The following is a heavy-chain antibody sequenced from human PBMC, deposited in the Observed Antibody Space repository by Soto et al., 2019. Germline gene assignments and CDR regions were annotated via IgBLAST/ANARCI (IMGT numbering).Heavy chain of an antibody. CDR3: AQCLLGVNYYYGMDV. Sequence: GASVKVSCKASVYTFTSYGISWVRLAPGQGLEWMGWISAYNGNTNYAQKLQGRVTITADESTSTAYMELSSLRSEDTAVYYCAQCLLGVNYYYGMDVWGQGTTVTVSS. D-gene: IGHD3-16*01. V-gene: IGHV1-18*01. CDR2: ISAYNGNT. J-gene: IGHJ6*02. CDR1: VYTFTSYG.